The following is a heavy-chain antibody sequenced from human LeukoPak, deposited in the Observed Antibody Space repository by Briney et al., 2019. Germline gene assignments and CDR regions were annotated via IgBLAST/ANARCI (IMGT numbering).Heavy chain of an antibody. CDR2: IIHSGST. Sequence: SETLSLSCAVYGGSFSGYYLSWIRQPPGKRLEWIGEIIHSGSTNYNTSLKSRVTISVATSKNQFSLMLSSMSAADTAVYNCALSTGQNDYDYGSYDPPFYYFDYMDVWGKGPRSPSP. CDR3: ALSTGQNDYDYGSYDPPFYYFDYMDV. CDR1: GGSFSGYY. D-gene: IGHD3-10*01. V-gene: IGHV4-34*12. J-gene: IGHJ6*03.